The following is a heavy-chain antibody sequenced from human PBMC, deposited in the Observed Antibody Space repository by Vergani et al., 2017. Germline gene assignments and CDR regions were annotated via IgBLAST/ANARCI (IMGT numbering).Heavy chain of an antibody. CDR1: GFTFSSYA. CDR3: AKGGYYDFWSGSSDYYYYYMDV. V-gene: IGHV3-23*03. J-gene: IGHJ6*03. CDR2: IYSGGSCT. Sequence: EVQLLESGGGLVQPGGSLRLSCAASGFTFSSYAMSWVRQAPGKGLEWVSVIYSGGSCTYYADSVKGRFTISRDNSKNTLYLQMNSLRAEDTAVYYCAKGGYYDFWSGSSDYYYYYMDVWGKGTTVTVSS. D-gene: IGHD3-3*01.